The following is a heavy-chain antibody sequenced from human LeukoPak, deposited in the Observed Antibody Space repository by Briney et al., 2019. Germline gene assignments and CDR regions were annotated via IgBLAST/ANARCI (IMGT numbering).Heavy chain of an antibody. J-gene: IGHJ5*02. V-gene: IGHV3-49*04. CDR2: IRSKLYGGAA. Sequence: GRSLRLSSAASLVASSVVTLRCGPQAPGKRPEWIGFIRSKLYGGAAEYAASVKGRFIFSRDDSKSIAYLQMNSLKNADTDVYHRGIVVDNLFNYEQPSWGQGTLVIVSS. CDR1: LVASSVVT. CDR3: GIVVDNLFNYEQPS. D-gene: IGHD6-19*01.